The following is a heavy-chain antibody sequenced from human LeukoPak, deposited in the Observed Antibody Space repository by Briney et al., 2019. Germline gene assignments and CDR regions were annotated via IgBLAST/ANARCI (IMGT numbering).Heavy chain of an antibody. D-gene: IGHD4-17*01. CDR1: GFTFSSYG. V-gene: IGHV3-33*06. Sequence: GRSLRLYCAASGFTFSSYGMRWVRQAPGKGLEWVAVIWYDGSNKYYADFVKGRFIISRDNSKNTLYLQMNSLRAEDTAVYYCAKVGAAIDYGDYGHFDYWGQGTVVTVSS. CDR2: IWYDGSNK. J-gene: IGHJ4*02. CDR3: AKVGAAIDYGDYGHFDY.